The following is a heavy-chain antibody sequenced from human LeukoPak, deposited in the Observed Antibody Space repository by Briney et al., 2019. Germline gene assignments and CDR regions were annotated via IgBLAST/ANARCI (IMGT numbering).Heavy chain of an antibody. Sequence: PSETLSLTCTVSGASISSGSYNWSWIRQHPGKGLEWIGYIYYSGNTYYNPSLESRVTISVDTSKNQFSLKLSSVTAADTAVYYCARRYGSGTEWFDPWGQGTLVTVSS. J-gene: IGHJ5*02. CDR3: ARRYGSGTEWFDP. CDR2: IYYSGNT. CDR1: GASISSGSYN. V-gene: IGHV4-31*03. D-gene: IGHD3-10*01.